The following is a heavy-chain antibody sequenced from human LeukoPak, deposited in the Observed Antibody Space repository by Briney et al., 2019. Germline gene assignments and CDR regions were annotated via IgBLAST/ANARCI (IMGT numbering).Heavy chain of an antibody. Sequence: SETLSLTCAVYGGSFSGYYWSWIRQPPGKGLEWIGEINHSGSTNYNPSLKSRVTISVDTSKNQFSLKLSSVTAADTAVYYCAGGPYDSSGYGFDYWGQGTLVTVSS. CDR3: AGGPYDSSGYGFDY. D-gene: IGHD3-22*01. CDR2: INHSGST. V-gene: IGHV4-34*01. CDR1: GGSFSGYY. J-gene: IGHJ4*02.